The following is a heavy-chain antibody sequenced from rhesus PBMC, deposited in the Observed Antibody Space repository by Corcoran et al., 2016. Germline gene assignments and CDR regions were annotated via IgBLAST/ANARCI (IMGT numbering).Heavy chain of an antibody. J-gene: IGHJ5-1*01. CDR1: GGSLSRSYS. D-gene: IGHD4-23*01. CDR3: ARDEYGDYGVGRRFDV. CDR2: IVGKHASP. V-gene: IGHV4-73*01. Sequence: QVTLPQWGEGLVKPSETLSLTCAVYGGSLSRSYSWPCVRQALGKGLEWIGNIVGKHASPDNNPYRNNHSTISKDTAKSQFSLRVNTMPGADTAVDYCARDEYGDYGVGRRFDVWGPGVLVTVSS.